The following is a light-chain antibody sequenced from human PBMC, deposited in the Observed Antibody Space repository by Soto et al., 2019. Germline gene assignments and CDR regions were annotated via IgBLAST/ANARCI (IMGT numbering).Light chain of an antibody. V-gene: IGLV2-8*01. CDR1: SSDVGGYNF. CDR3: TSCAVTTSYV. Sequence: QSVLTQPPSASGSPGQSVTISCTGTSSDVGGYNFVSWYQQHPGKAPKLMIYEVDKRPSGVPDRFSGSKSGNTASLTVSGLQAEDEADYYCTSCAVTTSYVFGTGTKVTVL. J-gene: IGLJ1*01. CDR2: EVD.